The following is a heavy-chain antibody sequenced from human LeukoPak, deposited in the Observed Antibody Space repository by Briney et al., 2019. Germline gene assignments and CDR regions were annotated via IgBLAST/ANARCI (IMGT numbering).Heavy chain of an antibody. J-gene: IGHJ3*02. V-gene: IGHV3-20*04. CDR3: AREMYSSGWLNAFDI. Sequence: GGSLSLSCAASGFTFDDYGMSWVRQAPGKGLEWVSGINWNGGSTGYADSVKGRFTISRDNAKNSLYLQMNSLRAEDTALYYCAREMYSSGWLNAFDIWGQGTMVTVSS. D-gene: IGHD6-19*01. CDR2: INWNGGST. CDR1: GFTFDDYG.